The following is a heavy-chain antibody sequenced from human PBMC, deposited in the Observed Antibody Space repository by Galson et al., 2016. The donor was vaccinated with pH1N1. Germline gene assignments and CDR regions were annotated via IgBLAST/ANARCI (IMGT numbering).Heavy chain of an antibody. CDR1: GFTFDDYA. D-gene: IGHD1-26*01. CDR3: AKVDGYYLGYFDY. J-gene: IGHJ4*02. V-gene: IGHV3-9*01. Sequence: SLRLSCAASGFTFDDYAMHWVRQAPGKGLEWVSGISWNSGSIGYADSVKGRFTISRDNAENSLYLQMNSLRAEDTALYYCAKVDGYYLGYFDYWGQGTLVTVSS. CDR2: ISWNSGSI.